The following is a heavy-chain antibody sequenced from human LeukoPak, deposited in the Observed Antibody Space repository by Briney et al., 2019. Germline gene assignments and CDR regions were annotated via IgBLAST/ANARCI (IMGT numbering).Heavy chain of an antibody. Sequence: HAGGSLRLSCAASGFTFSSYEMNWVRQAPGKGLEWVSYISTTGSSIYYADSVEGRFTISRDNVKNLLYLQMNSRRAEDTAVYYCARVQRGIAVALDYWGQGTLATVSS. CDR3: ARVQRGIAVALDY. D-gene: IGHD6-19*01. CDR1: GFTFSSYE. V-gene: IGHV3-48*03. CDR2: ISTTGSSI. J-gene: IGHJ4*02.